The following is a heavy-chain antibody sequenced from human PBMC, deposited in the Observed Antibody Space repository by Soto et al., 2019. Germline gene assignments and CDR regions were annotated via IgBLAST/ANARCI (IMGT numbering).Heavy chain of an antibody. J-gene: IGHJ2*01. D-gene: IGHD3-9*01. CDR3: ARHFDVDPSLDHYYFDL. CDR2: IYASGRT. CDR1: GVSITPYF. Sequence: SETLSLTCTVSGVSITPYFWSWIRQPPGEAPEWLGHIYASGRTTYNPSLKSRVTMFVSQTQVSLRLTSVTAADPAVYYCARHFDVDPSLDHYYFDLWGRGALVTVSS. V-gene: IGHV4-4*07.